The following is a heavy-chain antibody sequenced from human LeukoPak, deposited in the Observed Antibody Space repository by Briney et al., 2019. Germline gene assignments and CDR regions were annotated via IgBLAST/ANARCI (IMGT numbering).Heavy chain of an antibody. CDR1: GGTFSSYA. Sequence: SVKVSYKASGGTFSSYAISWVRQAPGQGLEWMGGIIPIFGTANYAQKFQGRVTITTDESTSTAYMELSSLRSEDTAVYYCARDHPDHSGYDHLAFDIWGQGTMVTVSS. D-gene: IGHD5-12*01. J-gene: IGHJ3*02. CDR3: ARDHPDHSGYDHLAFDI. V-gene: IGHV1-69*05. CDR2: IIPIFGTA.